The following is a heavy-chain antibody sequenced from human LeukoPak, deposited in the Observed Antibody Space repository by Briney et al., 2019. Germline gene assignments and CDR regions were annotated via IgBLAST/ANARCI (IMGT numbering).Heavy chain of an antibody. CDR3: ARDHYDSSGYDAFDI. J-gene: IGHJ3*02. CDR2: IRYDGSNK. V-gene: IGHV3-30*02. CDR1: GFTFSSYG. D-gene: IGHD3-22*01. Sequence: GGSLRLSCAASGFTFSSYGMHWVRQAPGKGLEWVAFIRYDGSNKYYADSVKGRFTISRDNAKNSLYLQMNSLRAEDTAVYYCARDHYDSSGYDAFDIWGQGTMVTVSS.